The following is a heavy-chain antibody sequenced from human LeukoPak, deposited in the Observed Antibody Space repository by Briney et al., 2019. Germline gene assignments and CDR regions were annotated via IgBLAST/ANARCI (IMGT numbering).Heavy chain of an antibody. V-gene: IGHV1-2*04. CDR1: GYTFTGYY. CDR2: INPNSGGT. D-gene: IGHD1-26*01. J-gene: IGHJ3*02. Sequence: ASVKVSCKASGYTFTGYYMHWVRQAPGQGLEWMGWINPNSGGTNYAQKFQGWVTMTRDRAISTAYMELSRLRSDDTAVYYCAVGPPGNAFDIWGQGTMVTVSS. CDR3: AVGPPGNAFDI.